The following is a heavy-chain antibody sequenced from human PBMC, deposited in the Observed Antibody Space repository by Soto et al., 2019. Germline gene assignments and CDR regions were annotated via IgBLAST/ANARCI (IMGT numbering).Heavy chain of an antibody. D-gene: IGHD3-22*01. CDR3: ARDRTSYYDSSTFDY. CDR1: GGTFSSYA. J-gene: IGHJ4*02. V-gene: IGHV1-69*01. CDR2: IIPIFGTA. Sequence: QVQLVQSGAEVKKPGSSVKVSCKASGGTFSSYAISWVRQAPGQGLEWMGGIIPIFGTANYAQKFQGRVTITADECTSTADMELSSLRSEDTAVYYCARDRTSYYDSSTFDYWGQGTLVTVSS.